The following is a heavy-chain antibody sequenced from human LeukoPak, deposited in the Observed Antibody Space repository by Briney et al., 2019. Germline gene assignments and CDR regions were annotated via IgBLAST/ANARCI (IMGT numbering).Heavy chain of an antibody. J-gene: IGHJ4*02. CDR2: IIPIFGTA. CDR1: GGTFSSYA. CDR3: ARSYDFWSGTFTLDY. Sequence: ASVKVSCKASGGTFSSYAISGVRQAPGQGLEWMGGIIPIFGTANYAQKFQGRVTITTDESTSTAYMELSSLRSEDTAVYYCARSYDFWSGTFTLDYWGQGTLVTVSS. V-gene: IGHV1-69*05. D-gene: IGHD3-3*01.